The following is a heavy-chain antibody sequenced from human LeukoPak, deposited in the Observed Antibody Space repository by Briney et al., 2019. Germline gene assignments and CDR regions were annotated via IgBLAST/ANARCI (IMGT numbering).Heavy chain of an antibody. CDR3: ARADTYFYDSSGYPNGFDP. CDR1: GGPVNSGYYY. V-gene: IGHV4-61*01. D-gene: IGHD3-22*01. CDR2: IYYSGDT. Sequence: SETLSLTCSVSGGPVNSGYYYWSWIRQPPGQGLEWNGLIYYSGDTNYNPSLKSRVTISIDTSKKQSSLKLRSVTAADTAVYYCARADTYFYDSSGYPNGFDPWGQGMLVTVSS. J-gene: IGHJ5*02.